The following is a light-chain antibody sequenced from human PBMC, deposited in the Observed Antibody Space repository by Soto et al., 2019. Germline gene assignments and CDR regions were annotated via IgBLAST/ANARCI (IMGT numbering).Light chain of an antibody. CDR1: QSVGSN. J-gene: IGKJ5*01. CDR2: GVS. Sequence: DIVMTQSPATLSVSPEEGATLSCRASQSVGSNLAWYQQKPAQAPRLLIYGVSTRATGTPARFSGSGSGTEFTLTISSVQSEDFATYYCQQLHGYPITFGQGTRLEIK. CDR3: QQLHGYPIT. V-gene: IGKV3-15*01.